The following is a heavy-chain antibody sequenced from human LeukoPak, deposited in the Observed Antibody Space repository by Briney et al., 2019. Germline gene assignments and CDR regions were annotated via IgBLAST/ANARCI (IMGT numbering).Heavy chain of an antibody. CDR3: ARVIVGATTFGY. D-gene: IGHD1-26*01. Sequence: ASVKVSCKASGYTFTSYGISWVRQAPGQGLEWMGWISAYNGNTNYAQKLQGRVTMTTDTSTSTAYMELSRLTSDDTAVYYCARVIVGATTFGYWGQGTLVTVSS. CDR2: ISAYNGNT. CDR1: GYTFTSYG. J-gene: IGHJ4*02. V-gene: IGHV1-18*01.